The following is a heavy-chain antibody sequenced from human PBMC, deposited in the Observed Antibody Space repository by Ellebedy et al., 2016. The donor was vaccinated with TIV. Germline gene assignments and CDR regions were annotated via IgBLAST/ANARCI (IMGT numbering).Heavy chain of an antibody. CDR1: GYMFKRFS. CDR3: ARADIVATGFDY. V-gene: IGHV1-18*01. J-gene: IGHJ4*02. CDR2: ISGYNGNT. D-gene: IGHD5-12*01. Sequence: ASVKVSXKASGYMFKRFSISWVRQAPGQGLEWMGWISGYNGNTNYAQKLQGRVTMTTDTSTSTAYMELRSLRSDDTAVYYCARADIVATGFDYWGQGTLVTVSS.